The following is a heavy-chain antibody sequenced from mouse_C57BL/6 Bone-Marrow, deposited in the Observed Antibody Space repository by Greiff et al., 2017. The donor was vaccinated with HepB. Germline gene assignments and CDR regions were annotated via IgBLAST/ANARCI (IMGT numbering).Heavy chain of an antibody. Sequence: EVKLVESEGGLVQPGSSMKLSCTASGFTFSDYYMAWVRQVPEKGLEWVANINYDGSSTYYLDSLKSRFIISRDNAKNILYLQMSSLKSEDTATYYCARYYYGVDYWGQGTTLTVSS. CDR1: GFTFSDYY. J-gene: IGHJ2*01. CDR2: INYDGSST. D-gene: IGHD1-1*01. V-gene: IGHV5-16*01. CDR3: ARYYYGVDY.